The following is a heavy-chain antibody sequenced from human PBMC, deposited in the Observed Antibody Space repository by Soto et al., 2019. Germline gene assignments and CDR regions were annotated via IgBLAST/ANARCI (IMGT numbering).Heavy chain of an antibody. CDR3: ARGPDIVVVEYYYYYMDV. CDR2: IYSGGST. J-gene: IGHJ6*03. D-gene: IGHD2-2*01. Sequence: GGSLRLSCAASGFTVSSNYMSWVRQAPGKGLEWVSVIYSGGSTYYADSVKGRFTISRDNSKNTLYLQMNSLRAEDTAVYYCARGPDIVVVEYYYYYMDVWGKGTTVTVSS. CDR1: GFTVSSNY. V-gene: IGHV3-66*01.